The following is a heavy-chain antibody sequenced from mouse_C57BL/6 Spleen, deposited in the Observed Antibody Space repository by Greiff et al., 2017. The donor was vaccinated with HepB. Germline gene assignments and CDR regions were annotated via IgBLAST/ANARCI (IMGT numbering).Heavy chain of an antibody. Sequence: EVQVVESGEGLVKPGGSLKLSCAASGFTFSSYAMSWVRQTPEKRLEWVAYISSGGDYIYYADTVKGRFTISRDNARNTLYMQMSSLKSEDTAMYYCTRDHDVWDAMDYWGQGTSVTVSS. CDR3: TRDHDVWDAMDY. D-gene: IGHD4-1*01. CDR1: GFTFSSYA. V-gene: IGHV5-9-1*02. CDR2: ISSGGDYI. J-gene: IGHJ4*01.